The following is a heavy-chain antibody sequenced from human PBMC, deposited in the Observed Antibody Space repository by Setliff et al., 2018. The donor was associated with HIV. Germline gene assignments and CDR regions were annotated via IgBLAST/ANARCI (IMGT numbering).Heavy chain of an antibody. Sequence: SETLSLTCGVSGGSLSGHYWSWIRQTPGKGLEWIAEINHRGSANYNPSLKSRVTISVDTSKNQFSLKLSSVTAADTAVYYCARKVTIFGVVIIYYYMDVWGKGTTVTVSS. D-gene: IGHD3-3*01. V-gene: IGHV4-34*01. CDR3: ARKVTIFGVVIIYYYMDV. CDR1: GGSLSGHY. CDR2: INHRGSA. J-gene: IGHJ6*03.